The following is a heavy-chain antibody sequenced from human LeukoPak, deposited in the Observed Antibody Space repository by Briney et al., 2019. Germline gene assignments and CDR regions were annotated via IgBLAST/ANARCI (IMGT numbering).Heavy chain of an antibody. CDR2: INPNSGDT. CDR1: GYTFTGYY. V-gene: IGHV1-2*02. CDR3: ARTITGALDY. Sequence: GASVKVSCKASGYTFTGYYIHWVRQAPGQGLEWMGWINPNSGDTDSAQKFQGRVSMTRDTSISTAYMELSRLRSVDTAVYYCARTITGALDYWGQGTLVTVSS. D-gene: IGHD1-20*01. J-gene: IGHJ4*02.